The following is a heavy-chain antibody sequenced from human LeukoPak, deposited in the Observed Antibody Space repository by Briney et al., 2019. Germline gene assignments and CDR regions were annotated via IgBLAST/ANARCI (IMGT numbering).Heavy chain of an antibody. Sequence: KTGGSLRLSCAASGFTFSDFTMNWVRQAPGKGLEWVSCIGGSSDSYIYYSDSVRGRFTISRDDVKNSLYLQMNSLTAEDTAVYYCARAVPGLDYWGQGSLVTVSS. J-gene: IGHJ4*02. CDR3: ARAVPGLDY. V-gene: IGHV3-21*01. CDR1: GFTFSDFT. D-gene: IGHD1-14*01. CDR2: IGGSSDSYI.